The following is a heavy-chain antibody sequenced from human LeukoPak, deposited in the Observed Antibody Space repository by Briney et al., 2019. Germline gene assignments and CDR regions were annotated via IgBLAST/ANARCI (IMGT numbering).Heavy chain of an antibody. V-gene: IGHV4-4*02. CDR1: GGSISSSNW. J-gene: IGHJ3*02. CDR2: IYHSGST. Sequence: PSGTLSLTCAVSGGSISSSNWWSWVRQPPGKGLEWIGEIYHSGSTNYNPSLKSRVTISVDKSKNQFPLKLSSVTAADTAVYYCAREGGYCSGGSCYYRENAFDIWGQGTMVTVSS. D-gene: IGHD2-15*01. CDR3: AREGGYCSGGSCYYRENAFDI.